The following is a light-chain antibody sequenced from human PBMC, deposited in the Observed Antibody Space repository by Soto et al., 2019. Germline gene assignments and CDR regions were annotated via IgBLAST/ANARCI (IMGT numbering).Light chain of an antibody. CDR1: QSINSE. V-gene: IGKV3-15*01. CDR2: GAS. J-gene: IGKJ2*01. CDR3: QQGHNWPLT. Sequence: EIVMTQSPAPLSLSPGERAALSCRASQSINSELAWYQQKPGQPPRLLIDGASTRDTGVPARFTGSESGSEFPLTLSGIQSEDFAVYYCQQGHNWPLTFSHGTRLEI.